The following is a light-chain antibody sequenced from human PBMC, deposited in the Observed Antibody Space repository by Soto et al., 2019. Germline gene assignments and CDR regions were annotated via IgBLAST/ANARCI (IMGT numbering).Light chain of an antibody. CDR3: QQYNSYSWT. Sequence: DIKMTQSPSTLSGSVGDRVTITCRASQTISSWLAWYQQKPGKAPKLLIYKASSLESGVPSRFSGSGSETEFTLTISGLQPDDFASYYCQQYNSYSWTFGQGTKVDI. V-gene: IGKV1-5*03. CDR2: KAS. CDR1: QTISSW. J-gene: IGKJ1*01.